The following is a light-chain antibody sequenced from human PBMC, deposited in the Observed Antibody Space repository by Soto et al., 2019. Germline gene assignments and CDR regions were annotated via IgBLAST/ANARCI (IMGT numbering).Light chain of an antibody. V-gene: IGKV3-15*01. CDR1: QSVGRS. J-gene: IGKJ4*01. CDR2: GTS. CDR3: QQYDNWPSVT. Sequence: IGMTQSPATLSVSPGERATLSCRASQSVGRSLAWYQQKPGQAPRLLIYGTSARVTGIPATFSGSGSGTEFTLTISSLQSEDFAINYCQQYDNWPSVTFGGGTKVDIK.